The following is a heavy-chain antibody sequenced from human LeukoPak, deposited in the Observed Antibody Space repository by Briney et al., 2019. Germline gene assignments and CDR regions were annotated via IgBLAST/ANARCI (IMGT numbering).Heavy chain of an antibody. CDR1: GGSLSAYY. V-gene: IGHV4-34*01. J-gene: IGHJ4*02. CDR2: IKQSENT. D-gene: IGHD5-24*01. Sequence: PSETLSLTCAVYGGSLSAYYWTWVRQPPGMGLEWIGEIKQSENTNYNPSLKSRVTISIDTSKNQISLKLTSVTAAVTAVYYCAREGLTNAYNPLSYWSQGTLVTVSS. CDR3: AREGLTNAYNPLSY.